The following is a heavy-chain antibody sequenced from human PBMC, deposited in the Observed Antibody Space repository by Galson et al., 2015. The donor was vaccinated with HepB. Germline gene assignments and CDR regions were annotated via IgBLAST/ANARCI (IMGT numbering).Heavy chain of an antibody. CDR1: GYTFIDYY. D-gene: IGHD1-1*01. V-gene: IGHV1-46*01. Sequence: SVKVSCKASGYTFIDYYVHWVRQAPGQGLEWMGIINSRGGSTNYAQKFQGRAIMTRDTSTNTVYMELSSLKSEDTAVYYCARDLTFLGRGDSNDRGYGMDVWGQGTTVTVSS. CDR2: INSRGGST. J-gene: IGHJ6*02. CDR3: ARDLTFLGRGDSNDRGYGMDV.